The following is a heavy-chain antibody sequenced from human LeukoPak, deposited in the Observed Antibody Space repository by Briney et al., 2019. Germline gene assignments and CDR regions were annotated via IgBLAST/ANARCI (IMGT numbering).Heavy chain of an antibody. CDR1: GFTFSSYS. J-gene: IGHJ4*02. CDR3: AKGYSGSGTYYTPFDY. D-gene: IGHD3-10*01. CDR2: VSSSGTTT. V-gene: IGHV3-48*01. Sequence: GGSLRLSCAASGFTFSSYSVIWARQAPGKGLEWVSYVSSSGTTTYYADSVKGRFAISRDNGKNLVSLQMNSLRAEDTAVYYCAKGYSGSGTYYTPFDYWGQGTLVTVSA.